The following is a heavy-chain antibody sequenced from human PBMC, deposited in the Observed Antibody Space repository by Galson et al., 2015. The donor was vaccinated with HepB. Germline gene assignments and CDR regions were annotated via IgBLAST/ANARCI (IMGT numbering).Heavy chain of an antibody. J-gene: IGHJ4*02. Sequence: SLRLSCAASGFTFDDYAMHWVRQAPGKGLEWISYTTWNGGSVGYADSVKGRFTVPRDNAKSSLYLQMNSLRVEDTAHYYCAKEAFDSSGHYFEYFDLWGQGALVTVSS. CDR3: AKEAFDSSGHYFEYFDL. V-gene: IGHV3-9*01. CDR2: TTWNGGSV. CDR1: GFTFDDYA. D-gene: IGHD3-22*01.